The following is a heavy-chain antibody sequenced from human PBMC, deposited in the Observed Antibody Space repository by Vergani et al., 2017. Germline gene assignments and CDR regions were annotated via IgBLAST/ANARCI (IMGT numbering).Heavy chain of an antibody. CDR1: VYTLTELS. J-gene: IGHJ3*02. D-gene: IGHD3-3*01. CDR2: FDPEDGET. CDR3: ATPLRFLVRRWDFDI. Sequence: QVQLVQSGAEEKEPGASVKVSCKVSVYTLTELSIYWVRQAPGKGLEWMGGFDPEDGETVSAQKFQGRITMSEDTSAETAYMELSSLRSEDTAMYYCATPLRFLVRRWDFDIWGQGTMVSVSS. V-gene: IGHV1-24*01.